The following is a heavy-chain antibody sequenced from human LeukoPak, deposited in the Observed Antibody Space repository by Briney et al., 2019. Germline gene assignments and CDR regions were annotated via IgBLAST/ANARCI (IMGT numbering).Heavy chain of an antibody. Sequence: GGSLRLSCAASGFTVSSNYMSWVRQAPGKGLEWVSVIYSGGSTYYADSVKGRFTISRDNSKNTLYLQMNSLGGEDTALYYCARYCGAASCYSGFDYWGQGTLVTVAS. J-gene: IGHJ4*02. V-gene: IGHV3-53*01. CDR1: GFTVSSNY. CDR2: IYSGGST. CDR3: ARYCGAASCYSGFDY. D-gene: IGHD2-15*01.